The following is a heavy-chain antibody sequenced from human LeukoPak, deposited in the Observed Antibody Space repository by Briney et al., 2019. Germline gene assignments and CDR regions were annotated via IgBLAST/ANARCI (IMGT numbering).Heavy chain of an antibody. V-gene: IGHV1-18*01. CDR2: ISAYNGNT. CDR1: GYTFTSYG. CDR3: AREPLGYSRGGYFDY. J-gene: IGHJ4*02. D-gene: IGHD2-21*01. Sequence: GASVKVSCKASGYTFTSYGISWVRQAPGQGLEWMGWISAYNGNTNYAQKLQGRLTMTTDTSTSTAYMELRSLRSDDTAVYYCAREPLGYSRGGYFDYWGQGTLVTVSS.